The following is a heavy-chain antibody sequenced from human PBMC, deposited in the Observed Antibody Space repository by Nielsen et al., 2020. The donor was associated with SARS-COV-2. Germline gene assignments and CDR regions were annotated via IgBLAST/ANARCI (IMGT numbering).Heavy chain of an antibody. Sequence: WIRQPPGKGLEWIGEIDHSGTTSYNPSLKSRVTISVDTSKNQFSLKLSSVTAADTAVYYCARLTVNVLLWFGESGYFDYWGQGTLVTVSS. CDR3: ARLTVNVLLWFGESGYFDY. D-gene: IGHD3-10*01. CDR2: IDHSGTT. J-gene: IGHJ4*02. V-gene: IGHV4-34*01.